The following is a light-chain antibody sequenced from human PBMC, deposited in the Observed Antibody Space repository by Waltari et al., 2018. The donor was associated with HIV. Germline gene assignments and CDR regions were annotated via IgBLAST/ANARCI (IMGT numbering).Light chain of an antibody. CDR3: QQSYSRPQT. CDR2: AAS. Sequence: DIQMTQSPSSLSVSLGDRVTITCRASQSISNYLNWYQQKPGKAPNLLIYAASSLQSGVPARFSGSRSGTDFTLTISSLQPEDFATYYCQQSYSRPQTFGQGTKLEIK. V-gene: IGKV1-39*01. CDR1: QSISNY. J-gene: IGKJ2*01.